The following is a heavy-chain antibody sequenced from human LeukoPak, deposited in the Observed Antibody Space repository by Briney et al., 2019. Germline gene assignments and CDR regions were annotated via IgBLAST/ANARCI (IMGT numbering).Heavy chain of an antibody. CDR2: IWYDGSNK. D-gene: IGHD2-2*01. CDR1: GFTFSSYG. J-gene: IGHJ3*02. V-gene: IGHV3-33*01. Sequence: SGGSLRLSCAASGFTFSSYGMHWVRQAPGKGLEWVAVIWYDGSNKYYADSVKGRFAISRDNSENMLHLQMNSLRAEDTAIYYCARPHCSRTNCYGNDAFDTWGLGTMVTVSS. CDR3: ARPHCSRTNCYGNDAFDT.